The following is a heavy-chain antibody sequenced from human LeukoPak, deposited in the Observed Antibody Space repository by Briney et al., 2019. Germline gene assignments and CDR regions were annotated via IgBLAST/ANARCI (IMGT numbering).Heavy chain of an antibody. CDR2: ISVGGGVT. D-gene: IGHD2-2*01. V-gene: IGHV3-23*01. CDR1: GFTFDSYA. Sequence: GGSLRLSCAASGFTFDSYAMTWVRRAPRKGLEWVSCISVGGGVTRYAASVHGRFTICRDNSKYTMFLQMNSLRAEDTAVYYCAKYGVDCSSTSCYPVYYMYVWGKGTTVTVSS. CDR3: AKYGVDCSSTSCYPVYYMYV. J-gene: IGHJ6*03.